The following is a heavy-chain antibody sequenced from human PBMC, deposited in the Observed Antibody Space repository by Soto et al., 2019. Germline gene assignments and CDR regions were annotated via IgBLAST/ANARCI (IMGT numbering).Heavy chain of an antibody. CDR2: IYTSGST. Sequence: SETLSLTCTVSGGSISSYYWSWIRQPAGKGLEWIGRIYTSGSTNYNPSLKSRVTMSVDTSKNQFSLKLSSVTAADTAVYYCARGQALYDSSGYYYYYYGMDVWGQGTTVTVSS. D-gene: IGHD3-22*01. CDR1: GGSISSYY. V-gene: IGHV4-4*07. CDR3: ARGQALYDSSGYYYYYYGMDV. J-gene: IGHJ6*02.